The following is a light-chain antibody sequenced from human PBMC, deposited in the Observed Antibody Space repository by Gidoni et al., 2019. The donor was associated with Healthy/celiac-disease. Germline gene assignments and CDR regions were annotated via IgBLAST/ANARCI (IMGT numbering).Light chain of an antibody. CDR1: QSISSY. J-gene: IGKJ2*01. V-gene: IGKV1-39*01. CDR3: QQSYSTPRT. Sequence: DIQMTQSPSSLSASVGDRVTITCRASQSISSYLNWYQQKPGKAPKLLIYAASSLQSGVPSRFSGSGSGTDFTLTISSLQPEDFATYYCQQSYSTPRTFGHETKLEIK. CDR2: AAS.